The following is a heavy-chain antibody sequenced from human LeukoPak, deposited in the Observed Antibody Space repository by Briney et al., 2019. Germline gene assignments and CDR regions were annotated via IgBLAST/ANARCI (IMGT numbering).Heavy chain of an antibody. Sequence: ASVKVSCKASGYSFTTYYIHWVRQAPGQGLEWMGIINPSGGTTSYAQIFQGRATVTRDTSTSTVYMEVSSLRFDDTAVYYCARVKMTAPGNYYGMDVWGQGTTVTVS. CDR2: INPSGGTT. CDR1: GYSFTTYY. D-gene: IGHD2-21*02. V-gene: IGHV1-46*01. J-gene: IGHJ6*02. CDR3: ARVKMTAPGNYYGMDV.